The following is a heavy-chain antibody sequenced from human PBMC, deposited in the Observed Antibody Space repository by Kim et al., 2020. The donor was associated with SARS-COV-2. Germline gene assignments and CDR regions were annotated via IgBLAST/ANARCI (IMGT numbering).Heavy chain of an antibody. CDR3: ARDNFAFDI. CDR2: DGST. J-gene: IGHJ3*02. Sequence: DGSTSYAQRFQDGFTVTRDTSTNTLYMELSSLRSEDTAIYYCARDNFAFDIWGQGTMVTVSS. V-gene: IGHV1-46*01.